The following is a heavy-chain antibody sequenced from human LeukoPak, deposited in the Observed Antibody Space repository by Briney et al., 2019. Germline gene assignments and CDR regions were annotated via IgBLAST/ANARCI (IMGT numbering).Heavy chain of an antibody. CDR1: DDSITMYY. J-gene: IGHJ6*03. CDR2: VDHTGRT. CDR3: ARGRVSSSTRYSTYYYYFYMDV. D-gene: IGHD1-1*01. Sequence: PSETLSLTCTVSDDSITMYYWTWIRQPPGKVLEWIGYVDHTGRTNFNPSLNGRVSISRDTSKNLFSLRLRSVTAADTAVYFCARGRVSSSTRYSTYYYYFYMDVRGKGTTVTVSS. V-gene: IGHV4-59*01.